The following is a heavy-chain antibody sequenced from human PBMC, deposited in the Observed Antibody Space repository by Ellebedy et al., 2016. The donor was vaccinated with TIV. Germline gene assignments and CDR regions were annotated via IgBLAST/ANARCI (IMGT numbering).Heavy chain of an antibody. CDR2: SSTYTANT. Sequence: ASVKVSCXASIYSFMNYGISWVRQAPGQGLEWMGWSSTYTANTNYAQKLQGRVTMTTDTSTSTAYMELSSLRSEDTAVYYCARVGYSSSPANFDYWGQGTLVTVSS. CDR1: IYSFMNYG. CDR3: ARVGYSSSPANFDY. V-gene: IGHV1-18*01. D-gene: IGHD6-6*01. J-gene: IGHJ4*02.